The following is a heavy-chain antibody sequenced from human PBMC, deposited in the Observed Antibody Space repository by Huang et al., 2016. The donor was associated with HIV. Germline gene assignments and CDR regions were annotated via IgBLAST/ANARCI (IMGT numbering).Heavy chain of an antibody. CDR2: INNNGNT. CDR3: ARDGRSGYCTGWIGI. J-gene: IGHJ4*02. V-gene: IGHV4-30-4*01. CDR1: GGSMSSGGHF. Sequence: QVQLQESGPGLVRPSQTLSFTCSVSGGSMSSGGHFWSWLRHAPGKGLEWIGYINNNGNTYSTPSLGSRVTVSVDASGDQVSRRLTSVTAADTARYFCARDGRSGYCTGWIGIWGQGTQVTVST. D-gene: IGHD6-25*01.